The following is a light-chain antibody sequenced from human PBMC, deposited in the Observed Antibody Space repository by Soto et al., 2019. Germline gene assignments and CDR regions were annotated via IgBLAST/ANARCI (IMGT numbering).Light chain of an antibody. J-gene: IGKJ4*01. Sequence: DIQMTPSPSSVSASVGARVTITCRASQGISSRLAWYQQKPGKAPNLRTYAASSWQSGVPSRFSGSGAETAVTLTIGRLQPEDFATYYCQQANSFPLTFGGGTKVEIK. CDR1: QGISSR. V-gene: IGKV1-12*01. CDR2: AAS. CDR3: QQANSFPLT.